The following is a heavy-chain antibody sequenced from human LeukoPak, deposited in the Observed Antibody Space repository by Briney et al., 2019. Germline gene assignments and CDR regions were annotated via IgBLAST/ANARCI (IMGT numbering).Heavy chain of an antibody. Sequence: SETLSLTCAVYGGSFSGYYWSWIRQPPGKGLEWIGEINHSGSTNYNPSLKSRVTISVDTSKNQFSLKLSSVTAADTAVYYCARGATPVVTSVFDYWGQGTLVTVSS. V-gene: IGHV4-34*01. J-gene: IGHJ4*02. CDR1: GGSFSGYY. CDR3: ARGATPVVTSVFDY. CDR2: INHSGST. D-gene: IGHD4-23*01.